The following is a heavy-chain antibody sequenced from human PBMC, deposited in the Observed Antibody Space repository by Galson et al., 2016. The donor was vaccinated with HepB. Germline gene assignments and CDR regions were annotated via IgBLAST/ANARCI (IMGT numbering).Heavy chain of an antibody. J-gene: IGHJ4*02. D-gene: IGHD3/OR15-3a*01. Sequence: PALVKPTQTLTLTCTFSGFSFSTSGVGMGWLRQPPGKAPEWLALIYLDDDTLYSPSLKSRLTITKDTSKNQVVLTMTNMDPVDTATYYCSHRPGTGTGYWGQGTLVTVSS. CDR1: GFSFSTSGVG. CDR3: SHRPGTGTGY. V-gene: IGHV2-5*02. CDR2: IYLDDDT.